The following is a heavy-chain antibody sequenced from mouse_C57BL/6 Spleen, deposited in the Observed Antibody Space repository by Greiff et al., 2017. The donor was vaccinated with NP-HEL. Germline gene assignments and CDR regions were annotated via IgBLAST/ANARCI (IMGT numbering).Heavy chain of an antibody. J-gene: IGHJ3*01. V-gene: IGHV1-74*01. CDR3: AIEGYDGYPRFAY. CDR1: GYTFTSYW. D-gene: IGHD2-3*01. CDR2: IHPSDSDT. Sequence: VQLQQPGAELVKPGASVKVSCKASGYTFTSYWMHWVKQRPGQGLEWIGRIHPSDSDTNYNQKFKGKATLTVDKSSSTAYMQLSSLTSEDSAVYYCAIEGYDGYPRFAYWGQGTLVTVSA.